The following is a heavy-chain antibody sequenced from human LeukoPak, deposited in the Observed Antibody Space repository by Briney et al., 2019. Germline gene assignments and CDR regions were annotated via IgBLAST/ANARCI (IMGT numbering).Heavy chain of an antibody. J-gene: IGHJ3*02. V-gene: IGHV4-61*02. CDR2: MYTSGST. CDR1: GGSISSGSYY. CDR3: ARGGLLLWFGELLSHAFDI. Sequence: SQTLSLTCTVSGGSISSGSYYWSWIRQPAGKGLEWIGRMYTSGSTNYNPSLKSRVTISVDTSKNQFSLKLSTVTAADTAVYYCARGGLLLWFGELLSHAFDIWGQGTMVTVSS. D-gene: IGHD3-10*01.